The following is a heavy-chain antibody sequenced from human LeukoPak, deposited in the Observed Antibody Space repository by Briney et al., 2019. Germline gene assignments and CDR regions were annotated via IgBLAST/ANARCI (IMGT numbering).Heavy chain of an antibody. CDR3: ASYGDYVLPPGKGRGRAAFDI. V-gene: IGHV4-39*07. D-gene: IGHD4-17*01. J-gene: IGHJ3*02. Sequence: PSETLSLTCTVSGGSISSSSYYWGWIRQPPGKGLEWIGSIYYSGSTYYNPSLKSRVTISVDTSKNQFSLKLSSVTAADTAVYYCASYGDYVLPPGKGRGRAAFDIWGQGTMVTVSS. CDR1: GGSISSSSYY. CDR2: IYYSGST.